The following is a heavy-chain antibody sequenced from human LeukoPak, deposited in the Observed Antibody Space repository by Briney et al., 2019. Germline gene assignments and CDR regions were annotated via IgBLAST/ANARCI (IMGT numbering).Heavy chain of an antibody. V-gene: IGHV3-11*04. CDR3: ASLVGATSNEY. CDR1: GFTFSDYY. D-gene: IGHD1-26*01. CDR2: ISSSGSTI. J-gene: IGHJ4*02. Sequence: GSLRLSCAASGFTFSDYYMSWIRQAPGKGLEWVSYISSSGSTIYYADSVKGRFTISRDNAKNSLYLQMNSLRAEDTAVYYRASLVGATSNEYWGQGTLVTVSS.